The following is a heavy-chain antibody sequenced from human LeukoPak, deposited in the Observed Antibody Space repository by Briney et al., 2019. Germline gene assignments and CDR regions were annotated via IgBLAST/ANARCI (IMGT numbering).Heavy chain of an antibody. CDR1: GGSISSYY. J-gene: IGHJ4*02. D-gene: IGHD6-13*01. CDR3: ARDSSSQGYFDY. Sequence: SETLSLTCTVSGGSISSYYWSWIRQPAGKGLEWIGRIYTSGSTNYNPSLKSRVTMSVDTSKNQFSLKLSPVTAADTAVYYCARDSSSQGYFDYWGQGTLVTVSS. V-gene: IGHV4-4*07. CDR2: IYTSGST.